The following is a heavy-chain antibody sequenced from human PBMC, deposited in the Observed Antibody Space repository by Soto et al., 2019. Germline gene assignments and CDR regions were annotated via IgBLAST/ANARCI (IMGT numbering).Heavy chain of an antibody. V-gene: IGHV3-21*01. Sequence: GGSLRLSCAASGFTFSSYSMNWVRQAPGKGLEWVSSISSSSSYIYYADSVKGRFTISRDNAKNSLYLQMNSLRAEDTAVYYCASNEYSGYEVDYWGQGTLVTVSS. CDR1: GFTFSSYS. CDR2: ISSSSSYI. J-gene: IGHJ4*02. D-gene: IGHD5-12*01. CDR3: ASNEYSGYEVDY.